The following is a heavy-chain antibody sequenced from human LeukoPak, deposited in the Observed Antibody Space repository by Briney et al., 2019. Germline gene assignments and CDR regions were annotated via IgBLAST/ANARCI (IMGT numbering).Heavy chain of an antibody. D-gene: IGHD6-19*01. V-gene: IGHV3-30-3*01. CDR1: GFTFSSYA. Sequence: GGSLRFSCAASGFTFSSYAMHWVRQAPGKGLEWVAVISYDGSNKYYADSVKGRFTISRDNSKNTLYLQMNSLRAEDTAVYYCARGWLSWYSSGWFPGSYWGQGTLVTVSS. CDR3: ARGWLSWYSSGWFPGSY. CDR2: ISYDGSNK. J-gene: IGHJ4*02.